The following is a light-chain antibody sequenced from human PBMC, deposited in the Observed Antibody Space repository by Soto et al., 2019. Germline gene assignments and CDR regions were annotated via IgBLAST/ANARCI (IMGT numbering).Light chain of an antibody. J-gene: IGKJ3*01. CDR1: QSVSSSY. CDR3: QQYGSSPPIT. Sequence: EIVLTQSPGTRSLSPGARATLSCRASQSVSSSYLAWYQQKPGQAPRLLIYGASSRATGIPDRFSGSGSGTDFTLTISRLEPEDFAVYDCQQYGSSPPITFGPGTKVDI. CDR2: GAS. V-gene: IGKV3-20*01.